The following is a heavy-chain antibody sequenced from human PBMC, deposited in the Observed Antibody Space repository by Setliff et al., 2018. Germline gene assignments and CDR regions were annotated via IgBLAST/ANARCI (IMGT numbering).Heavy chain of an antibody. J-gene: IGHJ4*02. CDR3: ARGRNVAARLLDS. V-gene: IGHV4-61*09. CDR1: GDSISSRRNY. D-gene: IGHD6-6*01. Sequence: SETLSLTCTVSGDSISSRRNYWGWSRQPAGKELEWIGQIYTSWSTNYNPSLKSRVTISLDTSKNQFSLKLSSVTAADTAVYYCARGRNVAARLLDSWGQGARVTVSS. CDR2: IYTSWST.